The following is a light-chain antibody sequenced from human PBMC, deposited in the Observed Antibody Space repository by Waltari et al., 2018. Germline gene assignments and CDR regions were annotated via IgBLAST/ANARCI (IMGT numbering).Light chain of an antibody. V-gene: IGKV1-9*01. CDR1: QGISSY. J-gene: IGKJ3*01. Sequence: IQLTQSPSSLSASVGDRVTITCRASQGISSYLAWYQQKPGNAPNPLIYAASTLQSGVPSRFSGNGSGTDFTLTISSLQPEDFATYYCQQLNSYPRITFGPGTKVDIK. CDR2: AAS. CDR3: QQLNSYPRIT.